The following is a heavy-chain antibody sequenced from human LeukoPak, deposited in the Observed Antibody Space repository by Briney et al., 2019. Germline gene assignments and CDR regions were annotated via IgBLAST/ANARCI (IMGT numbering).Heavy chain of an antibody. CDR3: ARVPRRGDRFDP. V-gene: IGHV1-2*02. Sequence: ASVKVPCKASGYTFTGYYIHWVRQAPGQGLDWMGGIIPIFGTANYAQKFQGRVTMTRDTSISTAYMGLSSLRSEDTAVYYCARVPRRGDRFDPWGQGTLVTVSS. CDR2: IIPIFGTA. D-gene: IGHD3-10*01. CDR1: GYTFTGYY. J-gene: IGHJ5*02.